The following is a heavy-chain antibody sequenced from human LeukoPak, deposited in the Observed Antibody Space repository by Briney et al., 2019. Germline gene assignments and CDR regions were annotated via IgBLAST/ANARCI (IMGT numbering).Heavy chain of an antibody. J-gene: IGHJ5*02. CDR1: GGSISSGDYY. CDR2: IYYSGST. D-gene: IGHD3-10*01. CDR3: ARDSSGGYYYGSGSSNWFDP. V-gene: IGHV4-30-4*01. Sequence: SQTLSLTCTVSGGSISSGDYYWSWIRQPPGEGLEWIGYIYYSGSTYYNPSLKSRVTISVDTSKNQFSLKLSSVTAADTAVYYCARDSSGGYYYGSGSSNWFDPWGQGTLVTVSS.